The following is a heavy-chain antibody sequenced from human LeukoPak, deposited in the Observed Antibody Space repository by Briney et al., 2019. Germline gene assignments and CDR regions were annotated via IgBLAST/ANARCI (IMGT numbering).Heavy chain of an antibody. CDR3: AKDRVATTLFDY. V-gene: IGHV3-23*01. CDR1: GFTFSSYV. D-gene: IGHD5-12*01. J-gene: IGHJ4*02. CDR2: ISGSGGST. Sequence: PGGSLRLSCAASGFTFSSYVMSWVRQAPGKGLEWVSAISGSGGSTYYADSVKGRFTISRDNSRNTLYLQMNSLRAEDTAVYYCAKDRVATTLFDYWGQGTLVTVSS.